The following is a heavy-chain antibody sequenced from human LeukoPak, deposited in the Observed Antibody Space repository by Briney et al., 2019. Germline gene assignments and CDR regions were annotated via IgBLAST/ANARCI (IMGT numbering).Heavy chain of an antibody. Sequence: KPSETLSLTCAVYGGSFSGYYWSWIRQPPGKGLEWIGEINHSGSTNYNPSLKSRVTISVDTSKNQFSLKLSSVTAADTAVYYCARESRRRSCSSTSCFSYWFDPWGQGTLVTVSS. CDR1: GGSFSGYY. D-gene: IGHD2-2*01. J-gene: IGHJ5*02. CDR2: INHSGST. V-gene: IGHV4-34*01. CDR3: ARESRRRSCSSTSCFSYWFDP.